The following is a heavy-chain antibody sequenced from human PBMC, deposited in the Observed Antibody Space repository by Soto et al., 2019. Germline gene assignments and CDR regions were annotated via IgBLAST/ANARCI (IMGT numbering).Heavy chain of an antibody. CDR1: GGSISSSNW. V-gene: IGHV4-4*02. CDR2: IYHSGST. J-gene: IGHJ4*02. CDR3: AVGGRSGYSGSGY. D-gene: IGHD3-22*01. Sequence: SETLSLTCAVSGGSISSSNWWSWVRQPPGKGLEWIGEIYHSGSTNYNPSLKSRVTISVDKSKNQFSLKLSSVTAADTAVYYCAVGGRSGYSGSGYWGQETLVTVPS.